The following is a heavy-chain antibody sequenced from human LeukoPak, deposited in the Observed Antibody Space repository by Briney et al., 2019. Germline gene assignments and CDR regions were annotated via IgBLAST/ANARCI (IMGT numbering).Heavy chain of an antibody. CDR3: AKDIHYYGSGKEWYYFDY. J-gene: IGHJ4*02. CDR1: GFTFSSYG. D-gene: IGHD3-10*01. V-gene: IGHV3-23*01. Sequence: PGGSLRLSCAASGFTFSSYGMSWVRQAPGKGLEWVSAISGSGGSTYYADSVKGRFTISRDNSKNTLYLQMNSLRAEDTAVYYCAKDIHYYGSGKEWYYFDYWGQGTLVTVSS. CDR2: ISGSGGST.